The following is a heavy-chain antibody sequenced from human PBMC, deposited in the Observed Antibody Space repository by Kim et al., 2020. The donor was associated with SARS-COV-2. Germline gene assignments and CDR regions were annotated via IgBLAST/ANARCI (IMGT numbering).Heavy chain of an antibody. Sequence: ASVKVSCKASGYNFSNYYMHWARLAPGQGLEWMGWISPDSNATNFAPKFQGRVAMTRDTSISTAYMELSSLTFDDTAVYYCARDRSGARGRDFDCWGQGT. CDR3: ARDRSGARGRDFDC. CDR1: GYNFSNYY. J-gene: IGHJ4*02. CDR2: ISPDSNAT. V-gene: IGHV1-2*07. D-gene: IGHD3-10*01.